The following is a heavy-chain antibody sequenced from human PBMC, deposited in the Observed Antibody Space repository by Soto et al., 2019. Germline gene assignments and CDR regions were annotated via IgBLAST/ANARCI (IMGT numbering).Heavy chain of an antibody. D-gene: IGHD2-2*01. Sequence: SCKVSGYTLTELSMHWVRQAPGKGLEWVAVISYDGSNKYYADSVKGRFTISRDNSKNTLYLQMNSLRAEDTAVYYCARDSTYHVNWFDPWGQGTLVTVSS. CDR1: GYTLTELS. J-gene: IGHJ5*02. V-gene: IGHV3-30-3*01. CDR2: ISYDGSNK. CDR3: ARDSTYHVNWFDP.